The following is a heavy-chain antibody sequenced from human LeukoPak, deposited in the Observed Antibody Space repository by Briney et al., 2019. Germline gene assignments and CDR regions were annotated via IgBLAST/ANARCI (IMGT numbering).Heavy chain of an antibody. D-gene: IGHD3-16*01. CDR2: ISGSGDTV. CDR1: GFTFSAYE. J-gene: IGHJ4*02. V-gene: IGHV3-48*03. CDR3: VSAYGGLLDY. Sequence: TGGSLRLSCAASGFTFSAYEMNWVRQAPGKGLEWLSYISGSGDTVYYAESVKSRFTISRDNAKNSLYLQMSSLRAEDTAVYYCVSAYGGLLDYWGQGTLVTVSS.